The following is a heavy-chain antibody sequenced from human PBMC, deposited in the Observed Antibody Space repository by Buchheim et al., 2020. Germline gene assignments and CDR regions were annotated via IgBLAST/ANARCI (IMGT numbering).Heavy chain of an antibody. CDR2: ISGSDGST. J-gene: IGHJ4*02. Sequence: EVQLVESGGGLVQPGGSLRLSCAASGFTFSSYAMSWVRQAPGKGLEWVSAISGSDGSTYYADSVKGRFTISRANSKNTLYLQMNSLRAEDTAVYYCAKGDSYGVVIYPYYFDYWGQGTL. CDR1: GFTFSSYA. V-gene: IGHV3-23*04. D-gene: IGHD5-18*01. CDR3: AKGDSYGVVIYPYYFDY.